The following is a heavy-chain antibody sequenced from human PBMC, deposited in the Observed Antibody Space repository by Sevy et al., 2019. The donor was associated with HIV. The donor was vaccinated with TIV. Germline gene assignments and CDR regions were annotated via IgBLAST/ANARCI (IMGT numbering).Heavy chain of an antibody. CDR1: GFTFSSYW. J-gene: IGHJ4*02. Sequence: GGSLRLSCAASGFTFSSYWMSWVRQAPGKGLEWVANIKQDGSEKYYVDSVKGRFTSSRDNAKNSLYLQMNSLRAEDTAVYYWARDFPGYSSGIGYFDYWGQGTLVTVSS. D-gene: IGHD6-19*01. CDR2: IKQDGSEK. V-gene: IGHV3-7*01. CDR3: ARDFPGYSSGIGYFDY.